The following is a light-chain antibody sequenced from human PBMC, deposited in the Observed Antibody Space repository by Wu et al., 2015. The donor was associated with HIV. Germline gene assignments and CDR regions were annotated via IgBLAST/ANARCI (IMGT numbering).Light chain of an antibody. Sequence: AIQLVQSPSSLSASTGDTVTITCRASQDIGTYLSWYQQRPGRPPKLLVSAASTSETGVPSRFSGSGSGTQFSLTISCLQSADFATYFCQQYDTFPLNFGGGTTVDVK. V-gene: IGKV1-8*01. J-gene: IGKJ4*01. CDR3: QQYDTFPLN. CDR1: QDIGTY. CDR2: AAS.